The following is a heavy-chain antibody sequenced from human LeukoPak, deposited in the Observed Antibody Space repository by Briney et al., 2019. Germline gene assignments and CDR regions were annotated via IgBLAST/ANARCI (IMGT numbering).Heavy chain of an antibody. CDR3: ARRTRGFNYYYGMDV. CDR2: IYYSGST. Sequence: SETLSLTCTVSGGSISSYYWSWIRQPPGKGLEWIGYIYYSGSTYYNPSLKSRVTISVDTSKNQFSLKLSSVTAADTAVYYCARRTRGFNYYYGMDVWGQGTTVTVSS. D-gene: IGHD2-2*01. V-gene: IGHV4-59*04. CDR1: GGSISSYY. J-gene: IGHJ6*02.